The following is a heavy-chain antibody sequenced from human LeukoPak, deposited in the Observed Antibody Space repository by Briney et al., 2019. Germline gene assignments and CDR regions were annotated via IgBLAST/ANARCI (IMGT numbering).Heavy chain of an antibody. J-gene: IGHJ3*02. Sequence: SETLSLTCTVSGGSISSYYWSWIRQPPGKGLEWIGYIYYSGSTNYNPSLKSRVTISVDTSKNQFSLKLSSVTAADTAVYYCARRADYDAFGIWGQGTMVTVSS. V-gene: IGHV4-59*01. D-gene: IGHD5-12*01. CDR3: ARRADYDAFGI. CDR1: GGSISSYY. CDR2: IYYSGST.